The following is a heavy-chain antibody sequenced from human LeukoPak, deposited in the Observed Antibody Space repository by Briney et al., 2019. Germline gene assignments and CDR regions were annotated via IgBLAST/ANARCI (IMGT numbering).Heavy chain of an antibody. CDR3: ARGPAAGNLLGY. Sequence: GGSLRLSCAASGFTFSSYWMSWVRQAPGKGLGWVANIKQDGSEKYYVDSVKGRFTISRDNAKNSLFLQMNSLRAEDTAVYYCARGPAAGNLLGYWGQGTLVTVSS. D-gene: IGHD6-19*01. V-gene: IGHV3-7*01. CDR2: IKQDGSEK. J-gene: IGHJ4*02. CDR1: GFTFSSYW.